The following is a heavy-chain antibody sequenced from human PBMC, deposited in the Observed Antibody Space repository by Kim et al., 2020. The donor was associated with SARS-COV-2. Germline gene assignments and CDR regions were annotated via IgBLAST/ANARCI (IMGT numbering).Heavy chain of an antibody. CDR1: GFSVSSDY. D-gene: IGHD1-7*01. V-gene: IGHV3-66*02. J-gene: IGHJ4*02. CDR3: ATWIAGELLY. CDR2: IHSGGST. Sequence: GGSLRLSCAASGFSVSSDYMTWVRQAPGKGLECVSVIHSGGSTYYADSVKGRFIISRENSKNTLYLQMNSLRSDDTAVYYCATWIAGELLYWGQGTLVTVSS.